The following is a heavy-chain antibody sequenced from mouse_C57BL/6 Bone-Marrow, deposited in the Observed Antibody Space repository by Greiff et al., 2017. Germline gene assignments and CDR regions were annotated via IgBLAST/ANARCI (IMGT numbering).Heavy chain of an antibody. J-gene: IGHJ2*01. CDR2: IDPSDSYT. V-gene: IGHV1-50*01. CDR1: GYTFTSYW. D-gene: IGHD6-1*01. Sequence: QVQLQQPGAELVKPGASVKLSCKASGYTFTSYWMQWVKQRPGQGLEWIGEIDPSDSYTNYNQKFKGKATLTVDTSSSTAYMQLSSLTSADSAVYYCARINQFYFDYWGQGTTLTVSS. CDR3: ARINQFYFDY.